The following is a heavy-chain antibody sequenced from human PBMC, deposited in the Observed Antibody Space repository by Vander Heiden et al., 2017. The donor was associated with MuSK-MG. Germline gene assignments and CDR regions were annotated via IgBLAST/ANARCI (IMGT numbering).Heavy chain of an antibody. Sequence: QVQLVESGGGVVQPGGSLILSCTASGFTFSNYAMHWVRQAPGKGLEWVASIQFHGIDKYFADSVKGRFAISRDNYKNTLYLQMSSLRGDDTAVYYCAKIHEATTPYWGQGTLVTVSS. J-gene: IGHJ4*02. V-gene: IGHV3-30*02. CDR2: IQFHGIDK. CDR3: AKIHEATTPY. D-gene: IGHD1-1*01. CDR1: GFTFSNYA.